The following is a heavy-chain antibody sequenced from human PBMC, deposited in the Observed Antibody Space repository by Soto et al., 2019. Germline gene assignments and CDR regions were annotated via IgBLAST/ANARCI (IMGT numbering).Heavy chain of an antibody. J-gene: IGHJ4*01. D-gene: IGHD3-3*01. Sequence: ASVKVSCKASGYTFASFYIHWVRQAPGQGLEWMGMINPGDSSTNYATKLQGRVTITRDTSTSTVYVELSGLKSDDTAVYYCATYLFGGATPLDFWGQ. CDR1: GYTFASFY. CDR2: INPGDSST. V-gene: IGHV1-46*04. CDR3: ATYLFGGATPLDF.